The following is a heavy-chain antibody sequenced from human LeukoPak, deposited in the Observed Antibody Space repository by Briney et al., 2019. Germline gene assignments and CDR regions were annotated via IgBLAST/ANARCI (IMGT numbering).Heavy chain of an antibody. CDR3: ARVIIENAFDI. Sequence: SETLSLTCTVSGGSISSGDYYWSWIRQPPGKGLEWIGYIYYSGSTYYNPSLKSRVTISVDTSKNQFSLKLSSVTAADTAVYYCARVIIENAFDIWSQGTMVTVSS. J-gene: IGHJ3*02. D-gene: IGHD3-10*01. CDR2: IYYSGST. V-gene: IGHV4-30-4*08. CDR1: GGSISSGDYY.